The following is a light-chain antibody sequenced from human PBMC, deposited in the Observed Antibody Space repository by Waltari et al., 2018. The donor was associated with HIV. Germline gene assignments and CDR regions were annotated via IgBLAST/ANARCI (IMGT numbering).Light chain of an antibody. V-gene: IGLV3-25*03. J-gene: IGLJ2*01. Sequence: SYELPQLPSVSVSPGQTARITCSGDALAKQYAYWYQQKPGQAPVLMISKDNERPSGTPERFSGSSSGTTVTLTISGVQAEDEADYYCQSADSGGTWDVVFGGGTKLTVL. CDR3: QSADSGGTWDVV. CDR1: ALAKQY. CDR2: KDN.